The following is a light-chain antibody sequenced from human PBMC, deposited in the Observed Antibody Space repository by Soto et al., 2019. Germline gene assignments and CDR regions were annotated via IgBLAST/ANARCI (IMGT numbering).Light chain of an antibody. V-gene: IGLV7-43*01. CDR3: LLYYHGARV. Sequence: QAVVTQEPSLTVSLGGTVTLTCASSTGAVTSGYYPNWFQQKPGQAPTSLIYSTTNRHSWTPARFSGSLLGGKAALTLSGVQPEDEAEYYCLLYYHGARVFGGGTKVTVL. CDR2: STT. J-gene: IGLJ2*01. CDR1: TGAVTSGYY.